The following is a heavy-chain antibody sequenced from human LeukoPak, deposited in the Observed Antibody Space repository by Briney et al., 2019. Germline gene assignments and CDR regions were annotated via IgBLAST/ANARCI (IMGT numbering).Heavy chain of an antibody. V-gene: IGHV3-53*01. CDR2: IYTGGST. Sequence: GGSLRLSCAVSGFTVSSNYMSWVPQSPGKWLEWGSVIYTGGSTYYADSVKGRFTISRDNSKNTLYLQMNSLRAEDTAVYYCARDRGWGYSDYWGQGTLVTVSS. D-gene: IGHD2-15*01. CDR1: GFTVSSNY. J-gene: IGHJ4*02. CDR3: ARDRGWGYSDY.